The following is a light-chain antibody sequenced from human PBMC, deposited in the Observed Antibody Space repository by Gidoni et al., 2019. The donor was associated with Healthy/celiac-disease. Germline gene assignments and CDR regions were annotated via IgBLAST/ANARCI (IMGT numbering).Light chain of an antibody. Sequence: EIVLTQSPVTLSLSPGERATLSCRASQSVSSSYLAWYQQKPGQAPRLLIDGASSRATGIPDRFSGSGSGTDFTLTISRLEPEDFAVYYCQQYDSSPQTFGQGTKVEIK. V-gene: IGKV3-20*01. CDR1: QSVSSSY. CDR3: QQYDSSPQT. J-gene: IGKJ1*01. CDR2: GAS.